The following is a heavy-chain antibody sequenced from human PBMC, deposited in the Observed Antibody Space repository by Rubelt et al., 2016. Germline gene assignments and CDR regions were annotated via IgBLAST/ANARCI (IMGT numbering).Heavy chain of an antibody. CDR2: IYYRGTT. J-gene: IGHJ4*02. D-gene: IGHD3-3*01. V-gene: IGHV4-39*01. CDR1: GGSISSGVYY. Sequence: QLQLQESGPGLVKASETLSLTCTVSGGSISSGVYYWAWVRQPPGKGLEWIGSIYYRGTTYYSGSLKSRVPISIDRSKKQVALMVTSVTAADTALYYCVRQDTIWRGDDWGQGTLVAVSS. CDR3: VRQDTIWRGDD.